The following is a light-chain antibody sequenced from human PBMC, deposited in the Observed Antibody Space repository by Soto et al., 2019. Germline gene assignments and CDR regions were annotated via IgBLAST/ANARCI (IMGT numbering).Light chain of an antibody. CDR2: GAS. V-gene: IGKV3-20*01. Sequence: EIVLTQSPGTLSMSPGERATLSCRASQTLNSGYLAWYQQKPGQAPRLLIYGASSRATGIPDRFSGSRSGRDFTLSISRLEPEDFAVYYCQQYGSAPYTFGQRNKLEI. CDR3: QQYGSAPYT. CDR1: QTLNSGY. J-gene: IGKJ2*01.